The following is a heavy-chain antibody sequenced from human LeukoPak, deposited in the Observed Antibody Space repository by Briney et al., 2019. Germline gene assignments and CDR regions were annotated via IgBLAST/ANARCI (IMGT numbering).Heavy chain of an antibody. J-gene: IGHJ5*02. V-gene: IGHV1-2*02. CDR2: INPNSGGT. Sequence: ASVKVSCKASGYTFTGYYMHWVRQAPGQGLEWIGWINPNSGGTNYAQNFQGRVTMTRDTSITTAYIELSRLRSDDTAVYYCVRDLEQWLVLGWFDPWGQGTLVTVSS. D-gene: IGHD6-19*01. CDR1: GYTFTGYY. CDR3: VRDLEQWLVLGWFDP.